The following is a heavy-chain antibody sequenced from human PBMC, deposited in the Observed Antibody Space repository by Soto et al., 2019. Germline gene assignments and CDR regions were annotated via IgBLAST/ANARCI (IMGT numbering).Heavy chain of an antibody. CDR1: GGSISSSSYY. Sequence: SETLSLTCTVSGGSISSSSYYWGWIRQPPGKGLEWIGSIYYSGSTYYNPSLKSRVTISVDTSQNQFSLKLSSPTAADTAVYHCASEQQLAPYYYYGMGVWGQGTTVT. CDR3: ASEQQLAPYYYYGMGV. J-gene: IGHJ6*02. CDR2: IYYSGST. D-gene: IGHD6-13*01. V-gene: IGHV4-39*01.